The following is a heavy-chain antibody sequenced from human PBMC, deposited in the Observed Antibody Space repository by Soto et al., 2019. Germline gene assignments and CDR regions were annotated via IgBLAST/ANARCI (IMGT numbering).Heavy chain of an antibody. Sequence: QVQLQQWGAGLLKPSETLSLTCAVYGGSFSGYYWSWIRQPPGKGLWWIGEINHSGSTNYNPSLKSRVTISVETSKNQFSLNLSSVTAADTAVYYCARRTNDYGGYYFDYWGQGTLVTVSS. CDR1: GGSFSGYY. CDR2: INHSGST. D-gene: IGHD4-17*01. V-gene: IGHV4-34*01. J-gene: IGHJ4*02. CDR3: ARRTNDYGGYYFDY.